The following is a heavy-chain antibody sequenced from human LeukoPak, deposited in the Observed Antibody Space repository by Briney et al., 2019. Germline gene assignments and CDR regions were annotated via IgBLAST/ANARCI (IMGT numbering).Heavy chain of an antibody. CDR3: ASRTGF. J-gene: IGHJ4*02. D-gene: IGHD1-14*01. CDR2: ISYDGNSK. CDR1: GFTFSSHA. Sequence: GGSLGLSCAASGFTFSSHAMHWVRQAPGKGLEWVALISYDGNSKYYADSLKGRFTISRDNSKNTLYLQMDTLRVEDTAIYYCASRTGFWGQGTLVTVSS. V-gene: IGHV3-30-3*01.